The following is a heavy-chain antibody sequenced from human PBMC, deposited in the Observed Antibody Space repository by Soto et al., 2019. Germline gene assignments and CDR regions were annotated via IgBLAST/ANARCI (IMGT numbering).Heavy chain of an antibody. D-gene: IGHD3-3*01. CDR1: GFSFSSYA. CDR3: ASAGGGGFNLIFFFGY. Sequence: PGGSLRLSCAASGFSFSSYAMHWVRQAPGKGLEWVASISYGGTNKYYADSVKGRFTISRDNSENTLYLQMNSLRPEDTAVFYCASAGGGGFNLIFFFGYWGLGTLVTVS. J-gene: IGHJ4*02. V-gene: IGHV3-30-3*01. CDR2: ISYGGTNK.